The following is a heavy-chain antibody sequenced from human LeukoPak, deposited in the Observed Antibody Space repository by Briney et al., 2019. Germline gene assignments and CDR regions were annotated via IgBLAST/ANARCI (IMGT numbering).Heavy chain of an antibody. CDR2: IWYDGSNK. Sequence: GGSLRLSCAASGFTFSSYGMLWVRQAPGKGLEWVAVIWYDGSNKYYADSVKGRFTISRDNSKNTLYLQMNSLRAEDTAVYYCAREAYSGFDSQLDPWGQGTLVTVSS. D-gene: IGHD5-12*01. J-gene: IGHJ5*02. V-gene: IGHV3-33*01. CDR1: GFTFSSYG. CDR3: AREAYSGFDSQLDP.